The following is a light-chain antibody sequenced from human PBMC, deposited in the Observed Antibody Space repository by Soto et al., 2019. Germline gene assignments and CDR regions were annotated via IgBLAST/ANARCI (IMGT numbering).Light chain of an antibody. CDR2: EVN. CDR3: CSYAGTTTPAV. V-gene: IGLV2-23*02. CDR1: SSDVGIYVL. J-gene: IGLJ7*01. Sequence: QSVLTQPASVSGSPGQSITISCTGTSSDVGIYVLVSWYQQLPGKAPKLMIFEVNKRPSGVSNRFSGSKSGNTASLTISGLQAEDEADYYCCSYAGTTTPAVFGGGTQLTVL.